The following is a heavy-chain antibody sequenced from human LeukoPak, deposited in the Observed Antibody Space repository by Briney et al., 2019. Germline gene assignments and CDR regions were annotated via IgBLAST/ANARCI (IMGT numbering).Heavy chain of an antibody. V-gene: IGHV4-34*01. CDR2: INHSGST. CDR1: GGSFSGYY. J-gene: IGHJ4*02. CDR3: ARSLKYYYDSSGY. Sequence: SETLSLTCAVYGGSFSGYYWSWIRQPPGKGREWSGEINHSGSTNYNTSLKSRVTISVDTSKNQFSLKLSSVTAADTAVYYCARSLKYYYDSSGYWGQGTLVTVSS. D-gene: IGHD3-22*01.